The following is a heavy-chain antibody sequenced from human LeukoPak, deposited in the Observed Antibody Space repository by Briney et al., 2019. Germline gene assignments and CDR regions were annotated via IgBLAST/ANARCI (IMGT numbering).Heavy chain of an antibody. D-gene: IGHD6-19*01. V-gene: IGHV4-59*01. CDR2: IYCSGST. J-gene: IGHJ4*02. CDR1: GGSISSYY. Sequence: PSETLSLTCTVSGGSISSYYWSWIRQPPGKGLEWIGYIYCSGSTNYNPSLKSRVTISVDTSKNQFSLKLSSVTAADTAVYYCASRSIAVAGTFDYWGQGTLVTVSS. CDR3: ASRSIAVAGTFDY.